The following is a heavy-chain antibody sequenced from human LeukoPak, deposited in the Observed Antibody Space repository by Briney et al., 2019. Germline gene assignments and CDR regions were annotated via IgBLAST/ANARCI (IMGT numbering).Heavy chain of an antibody. CDR3: ARGAAAGSFCFDY. D-gene: IGHD6-13*01. V-gene: IGHV3-7*01. Sequence: GGSPRLPCAASGFTFSSYWMSWVRQAPGKGLEWVANIKQDGSEKYYVDSVKGRFTISRDNAKNSLYLQMNSLRAEDTAVYYCARGAAAGSFCFDYWGQGTLVTVSS. CDR2: IKQDGSEK. CDR1: GFTFSSYW. J-gene: IGHJ4*02.